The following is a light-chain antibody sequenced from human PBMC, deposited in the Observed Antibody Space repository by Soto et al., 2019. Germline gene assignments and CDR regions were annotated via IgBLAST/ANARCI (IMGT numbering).Light chain of an antibody. CDR2: AAS. J-gene: IGKJ4*01. V-gene: IGKV1-39*01. Sequence: DIQMTQSPSSLSASVGDRVTITCRASQSISRYLNWYQQRPGKAPKFLIYAASSLQSGVPSRFSGSGFGTDFTLTISSLQHEDFETYYCQQSRSTPLTLGGGTKVDIK. CDR1: QSISRY. CDR3: QQSRSTPLT.